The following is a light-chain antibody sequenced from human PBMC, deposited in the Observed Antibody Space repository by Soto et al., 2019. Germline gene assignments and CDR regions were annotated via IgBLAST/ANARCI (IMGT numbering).Light chain of an antibody. Sequence: QSVLTQPSSVSAAPGQEVTISCSGSSSNIAANSVSWYQHLPGTAPKLLIYDSDRRPSGIPARFSGSKSGTSATLGITGLQTGDEADYYCGAWENSLTVYVFGSGTKVTVL. CDR2: DSD. J-gene: IGLJ1*01. V-gene: IGLV1-51*01. CDR3: GAWENSLTVYV. CDR1: SSNIAANS.